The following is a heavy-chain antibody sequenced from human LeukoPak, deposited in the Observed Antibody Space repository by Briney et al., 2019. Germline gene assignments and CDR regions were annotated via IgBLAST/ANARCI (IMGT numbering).Heavy chain of an antibody. CDR1: GFTFDDYA. CDR3: GKDAILEVAGTSVWSDH. Sequence: PGGSLRLPCAASGFTFDDYAMHWVRQAPGKGLEWVSLISGSGDSTYYADSVKGRFTISRDNSKNTLYLQMNSLRAEDTAVYYCGKDAILEVAGTSVWSDHWGQGTLVTVSS. J-gene: IGHJ5*02. V-gene: IGHV3-23*01. CDR2: ISGSGDST. D-gene: IGHD6-19*01.